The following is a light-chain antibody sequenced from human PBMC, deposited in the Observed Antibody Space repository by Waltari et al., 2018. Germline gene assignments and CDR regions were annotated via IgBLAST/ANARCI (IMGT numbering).Light chain of an antibody. CDR1: SSNLGNHY. J-gene: IGLJ1*01. V-gene: IGLV1-47*01. Sequence: QSVLTQPPSASGTPGQRVTISCSGSSSNLGNHYVSWYQQSLGAAPKLLIYRHDQRPSGVPDRFSGSKSGTSASLAISGLRSEDEAAYYCAAWDDSLTAYVFGSGTKVTVL. CDR2: RHD. CDR3: AAWDDSLTAYV.